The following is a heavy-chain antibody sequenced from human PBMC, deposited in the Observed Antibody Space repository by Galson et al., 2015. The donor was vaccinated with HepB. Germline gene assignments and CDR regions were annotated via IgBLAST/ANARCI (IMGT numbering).Heavy chain of an antibody. CDR1: GFRFNSYA. CDR3: AKGAYLSSAYLYGMDL. D-gene: IGHD6-6*01. CDR2: VTGSGDRT. Sequence: SLRLSCAASGFRFNSYAMTWVRQAPGKGLEWVSGVTGSGDRTYYADFVKDRFTISRDNSKNNLFLQVNSPRVEDTAVYYCAKGAYLSSAYLYGMDLWGHGTTVIVSS. J-gene: IGHJ6*02. V-gene: IGHV3-23*01.